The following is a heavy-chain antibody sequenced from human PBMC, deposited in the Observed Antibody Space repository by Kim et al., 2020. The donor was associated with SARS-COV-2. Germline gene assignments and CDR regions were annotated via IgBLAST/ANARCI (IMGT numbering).Heavy chain of an antibody. CDR3: TRGSFYDYVDFDI. D-gene: IGHD3-16*01. Sequence: GGSLRLSCRASGFTFGDYAMSWVRQAPGKGLEWVGFIRSKAYGGTTEYAASVKGRFTISRDDSKSIAYLQMNSLKTEDTGVYYCTRGSFYDYVDFDIWGQGTMVTVSS. CDR1: GFTFGDYA. J-gene: IGHJ3*02. V-gene: IGHV3-49*04. CDR2: IRSKAYGGTT.